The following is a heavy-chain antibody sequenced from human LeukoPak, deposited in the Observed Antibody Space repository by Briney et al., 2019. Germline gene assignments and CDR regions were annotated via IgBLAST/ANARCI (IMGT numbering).Heavy chain of an antibody. CDR2: IYTSGST. Sequence: SETLSLTCAVYGGSFSGYYWSWIRQPAGKGLEWIGRIYTSGSTNYNPSLKSRVTMSVDTSKNQFSLKLSSVTAADTAVYYCARDHITMIVAWGQGTLVTVSS. CDR3: ARDHITMIVA. CDR1: GGSFSGYY. J-gene: IGHJ4*02. V-gene: IGHV4-4*07. D-gene: IGHD3-22*01.